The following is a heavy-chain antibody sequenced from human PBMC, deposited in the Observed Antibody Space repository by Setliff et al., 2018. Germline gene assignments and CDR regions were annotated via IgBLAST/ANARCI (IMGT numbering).Heavy chain of an antibody. CDR2: INPSGGTT. D-gene: IGHD6-13*01. Sequence: ASVKVSCKASGYTFTGYYMHWVRQAPGQGLEWMGIINPSGGTTSYAQKFQGRVTTTRDTSTSTVYMELSSLRSEDTAVYYCARDLRDSSSWYGGDYWGQGTLVTVSS. V-gene: IGHV1-46*01. CDR3: ARDLRDSSSWYGGDY. J-gene: IGHJ4*01. CDR1: GYTFTGYY.